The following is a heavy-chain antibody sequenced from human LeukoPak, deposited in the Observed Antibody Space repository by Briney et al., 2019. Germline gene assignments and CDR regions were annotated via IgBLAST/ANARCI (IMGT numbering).Heavy chain of an antibody. CDR1: GFTFSTFA. V-gene: IGHV3-23*01. D-gene: IGHD4-17*01. Sequence: GGSLRLSCVASGFTFSTFAMTWVRQAPGKGLEWVSSIGGSGSNPNYADSVRGRFTTSRDNSKNTLYLQMNRLTAEDTAVYYCGRDPNGDYVGAFEFWGQGTLVRVS. CDR3: GRDPNGDYVGAFEF. CDR2: IGGSGSNP. J-gene: IGHJ3*01.